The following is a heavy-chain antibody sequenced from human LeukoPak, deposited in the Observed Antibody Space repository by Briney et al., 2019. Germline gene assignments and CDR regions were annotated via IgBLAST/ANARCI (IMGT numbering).Heavy chain of an antibody. CDR2: IIPIFGTA. CDR1: GGTFSSYA. D-gene: IGHD6-19*01. CDR3: ARGAVAGTFWFDP. Sequence: SVKVSCKAPGGTFSSYAISWVRQAPGQGLEWMGGIIPIFGTANYAQKFQGRVTITADKSTSTAYMELRSLRSDDTAVYYCARGAVAGTFWFDPWGQGTLVTVSS. J-gene: IGHJ5*02. V-gene: IGHV1-69*06.